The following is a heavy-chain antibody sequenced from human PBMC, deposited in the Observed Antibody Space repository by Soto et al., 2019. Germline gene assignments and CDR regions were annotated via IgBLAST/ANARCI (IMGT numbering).Heavy chain of an antibody. V-gene: IGHV1-69*04. CDR2: VNPILSMS. CDR1: GDTFNFYS. D-gene: IGHD3-10*01. CDR3: ATSYGSGYRAFDY. Sequence: QVQLVQSGAEVTGPGSSVKVSCKASGDTFNFYSINWVRQAPGLGLEWMGRVNPILSMSNFAQRFQGRVTMTADKSTSTAYMELSGLRSEDTAIYYCATSYGSGYRAFDYWGQGALVTVSS. J-gene: IGHJ4*02.